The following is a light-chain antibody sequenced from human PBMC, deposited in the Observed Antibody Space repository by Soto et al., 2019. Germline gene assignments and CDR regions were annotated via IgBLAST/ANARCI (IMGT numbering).Light chain of an antibody. CDR3: QHYGSSQT. CDR1: QSVSSSY. Sequence: EIVLTQSPGTLSLSPGERATLSCRASQSVSSSYLAWYQQKPGQAPRLLIYGASSRATGIPDRFSGGGSGTDFTLTINRLEPEDFAVYYCQHYGSSQTFGQGTKVEIK. CDR2: GAS. J-gene: IGKJ1*01. V-gene: IGKV3-20*01.